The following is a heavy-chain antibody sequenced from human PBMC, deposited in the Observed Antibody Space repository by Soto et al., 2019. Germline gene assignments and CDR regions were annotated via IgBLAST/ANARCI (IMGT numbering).Heavy chain of an antibody. D-gene: IGHD3-10*01. Sequence: ASVKVSCKASGYTFTSYGISWVRQAPVQGLEWMVWISAYNGNTNYAQKLQGRVTMTTDTSTSTAYMELRSLRSDDTEVYYCARDSETYYYGSGVNWFAPWAEVTLVTVS. CDR2: ISAYNGNT. CDR3: ARDSETYYYGSGVNWFAP. V-gene: IGHV1-18*01. CDR1: GYTFTSYG. J-gene: IGHJ5*02.